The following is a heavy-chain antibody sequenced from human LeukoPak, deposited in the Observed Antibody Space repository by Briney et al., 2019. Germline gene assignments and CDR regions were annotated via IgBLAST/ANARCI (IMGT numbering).Heavy chain of an antibody. Sequence: PSEALSLTCTVSGGSISSYYWSWIRHPAEKALEWIGRIYSSGSTNYNPSLKSRVTVSVDTSKNQFSLKLSSVTAADTAVYYCARGPRSSDWYSIDYWGRGTLVTVSS. CDR3: ARGPRSSDWYSIDY. V-gene: IGHV4-4*07. D-gene: IGHD6-19*01. J-gene: IGHJ4*02. CDR2: IYSSGST. CDR1: GGSISSYY.